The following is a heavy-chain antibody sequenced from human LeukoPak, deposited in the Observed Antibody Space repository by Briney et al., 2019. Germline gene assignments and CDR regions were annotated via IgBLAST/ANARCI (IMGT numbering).Heavy chain of an antibody. J-gene: IGHJ4*02. CDR2: ISYDGSNK. Sequence: PGRSLRLSCAASGFTFSSYAMHWVRQAPGKGLEWVAVISYDGSNKYYADSVKGRFTISRDNSKNTLYLQMNSLRAEDTAVYYCAKSVLLWFGESHWGQGTLVTVSS. D-gene: IGHD3-10*01. V-gene: IGHV3-30-3*02. CDR3: AKSVLLWFGESH. CDR1: GFTFSSYA.